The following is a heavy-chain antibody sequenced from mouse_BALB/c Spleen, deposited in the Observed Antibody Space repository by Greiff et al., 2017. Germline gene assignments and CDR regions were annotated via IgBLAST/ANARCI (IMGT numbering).Heavy chain of an antibody. CDR2: IWSGGST. Sequence: VKLVESGPGLVQPSQSLSITCTVSGFSLTSYGVHWVRQSPGKGLEWLGVIWSGGSTDYNAAFISRLSISKDNSKSQVFFKMNSLQANDTAIYYCARAVITTASWFAYWGQGTLVTVSA. J-gene: IGHJ3*01. CDR1: GFSLTSYG. D-gene: IGHD1-1*01. CDR3: ARAVITTASWFAY. V-gene: IGHV2-2*02.